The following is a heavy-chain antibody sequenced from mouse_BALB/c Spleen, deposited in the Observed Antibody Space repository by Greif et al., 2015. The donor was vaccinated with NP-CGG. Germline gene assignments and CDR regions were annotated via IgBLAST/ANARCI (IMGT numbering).Heavy chain of an antibody. V-gene: IGHV14-3*02. D-gene: IGHD1-1*01. Sequence: EVQLQQSGAELVKPGASVKLSCTASGFNIKDYYIHWVKQRPEQGLEWIGRIDPANGNTKYDPKFQGKATITADTSSNTAYLQLSSLTSDDTAVYYCAAYYYGSSYFVYWGQGTLVTVSA. CDR3: AAYYYGSSYFVY. CDR2: IDPANGNT. J-gene: IGHJ3*01. CDR1: GFNIKDYY.